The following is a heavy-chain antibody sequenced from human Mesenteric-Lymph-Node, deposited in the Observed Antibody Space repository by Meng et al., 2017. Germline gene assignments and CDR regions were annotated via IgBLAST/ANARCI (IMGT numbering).Heavy chain of an antibody. D-gene: IGHD1-1*01. J-gene: IGHJ4*02. CDR2: INHSGST. CDR3: ASGRTGSKIDY. V-gene: IGHV4-34*01. Sequence: SETLSLTCAVYGGSFSGYYWSWIRQPPGKGLEWIGEINHSGSTNYNPSLKSRVTISVDTSKNQFSLKLSSVTAADTAVYYCASGRTGSKIDYWGQGTLVTVSS. CDR1: GGSFSGYY.